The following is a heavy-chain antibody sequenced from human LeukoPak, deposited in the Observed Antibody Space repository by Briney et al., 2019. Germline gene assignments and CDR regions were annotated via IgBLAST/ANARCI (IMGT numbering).Heavy chain of an antibody. Sequence: GGSLRLSCAASGFAFSSYSMNWVRQAPGKGLEWVSYISSSSSTIYYADSVKGRFTISRDNAKNSLYLQMNSLRAEDTAVYYCATPPWYSSGWYPFDYWGQGTLVTVSS. CDR2: ISSSSSTI. D-gene: IGHD6-19*01. J-gene: IGHJ4*02. V-gene: IGHV3-48*01. CDR3: ATPPWYSSGWYPFDY. CDR1: GFAFSSYS.